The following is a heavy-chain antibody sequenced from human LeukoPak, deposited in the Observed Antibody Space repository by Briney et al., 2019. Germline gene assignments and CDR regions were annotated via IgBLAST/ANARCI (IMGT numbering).Heavy chain of an antibody. D-gene: IGHD5-24*01. V-gene: IGHV1-69*05. J-gene: IGHJ3*02. CDR1: GGTFSSYA. Sequence: ASVKVSCKASGGTFSSYAISWVRQAPGQGLEWMGRIIPIFGTANYAQKFQGRVTITMDESTSTAYMELSSLRSEDTAVYYCARTPRRDGYKKRDAFDIWGQGTMVTVSS. CDR3: ARTPRRDGYKKRDAFDI. CDR2: IIPIFGTA.